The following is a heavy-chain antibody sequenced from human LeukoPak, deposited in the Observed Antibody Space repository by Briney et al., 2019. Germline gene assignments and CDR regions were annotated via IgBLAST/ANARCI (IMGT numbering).Heavy chain of an antibody. V-gene: IGHV3-7*03. CDR2: IKQDASAK. Sequence: QPGGSLRLSCAASGFTFSRHWMYWVRQAPGKGLEWVANIKQDASAKPYVDSVKGRFTISRDSAKNSLFLQMNSLRVEDTAVYYCARDNGWSADFWGQGTLVTVSS. CDR1: GFTFSRHW. CDR3: ARDNGWSADF. J-gene: IGHJ4*02. D-gene: IGHD2-15*01.